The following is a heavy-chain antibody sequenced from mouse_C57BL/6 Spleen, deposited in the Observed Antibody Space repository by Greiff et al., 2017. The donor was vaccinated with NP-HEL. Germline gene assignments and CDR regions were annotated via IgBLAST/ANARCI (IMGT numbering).Heavy chain of an antibody. CDR1: GYTFTSYW. V-gene: IGHV1-69*01. CDR3: ARGESSKNYFDY. J-gene: IGHJ2*01. CDR2: IDPSDSYT. Sequence: QVQLQQPGAELVMPGASVKLSCKASGYTFTSYWMHWVKQRPGQGLEWIGEIDPSDSYTNYNQKFKGKSTLTVDKSSSTAYMQLSSLTSEDSAVYYCARGESSKNYFDYWGQGTTLTVSS.